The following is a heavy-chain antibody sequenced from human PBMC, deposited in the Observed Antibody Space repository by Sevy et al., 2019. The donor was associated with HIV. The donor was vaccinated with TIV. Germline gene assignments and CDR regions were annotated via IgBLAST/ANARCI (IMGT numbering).Heavy chain of an antibody. CDR3: TTAPRDYSNCFDP. J-gene: IGHJ5*02. Sequence: GGSLRLSCAASGFTISNAWMNWVRQAPGKGLEWVGRIKTKTDYGTPDYAAPVKGSFTISRDDAKNTLNRQMNSLQTEDTAMYYCTTAPRDYSNCFDPWGHGTLVTVSS. D-gene: IGHD2-15*01. V-gene: IGHV3-15*07. CDR2: IKTKTDYGTP. CDR1: GFTISNAW.